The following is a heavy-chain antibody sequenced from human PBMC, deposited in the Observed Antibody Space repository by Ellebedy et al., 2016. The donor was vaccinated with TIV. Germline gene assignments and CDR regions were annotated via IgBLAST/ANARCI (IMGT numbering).Heavy chain of an antibody. Sequence: GESLKISCAASGFSVSRNYMNWVRQAPGKGLEWVSVLHSGGDTYYADSVKGRFTISRDNAKNTLYLQMNSLRAEDTAVYYCARSYDSRGYRGVGMDVWGQGTTVTVSS. V-gene: IGHV3-53*01. CDR3: ARSYDSRGYRGVGMDV. D-gene: IGHD3-22*01. J-gene: IGHJ6*02. CDR2: LHSGGDT. CDR1: GFSVSRNY.